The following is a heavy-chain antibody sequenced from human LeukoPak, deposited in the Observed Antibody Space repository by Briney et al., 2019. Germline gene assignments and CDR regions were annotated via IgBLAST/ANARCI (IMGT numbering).Heavy chain of an antibody. CDR2: INHSGST. D-gene: IGHD4-23*01. CDR1: GGSFSGYY. Sequence: PPETLSLTCAVYGGSFSGYYWSWIRQPPGKGLEWIGEINHSGSTNYNPSLKSRVTISVDTSKNQFSLKLSSVTAADTAVYYCARSSHRWKLIDYWGQGTLVTVSS. V-gene: IGHV4-34*01. CDR3: ARSSHRWKLIDY. J-gene: IGHJ4*02.